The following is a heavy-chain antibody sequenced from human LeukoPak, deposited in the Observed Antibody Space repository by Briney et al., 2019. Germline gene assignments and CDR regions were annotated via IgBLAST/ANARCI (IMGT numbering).Heavy chain of an antibody. CDR2: ISDSENT. V-gene: IGHV3-23*01. CDR1: GFTFSAYA. J-gene: IGHJ4*02. Sequence: PGGSLRLSCAASGFTFSAYAMNWVRQAPGKGLEWVSAISDSENTYYADSVKGRFTISRDNSKNTLYLQMNSLRAEDTAVYYCARAAYGSGSYYFDHWGQGTLVTVSS. CDR3: ARAAYGSGSYYFDH. D-gene: IGHD3-10*01.